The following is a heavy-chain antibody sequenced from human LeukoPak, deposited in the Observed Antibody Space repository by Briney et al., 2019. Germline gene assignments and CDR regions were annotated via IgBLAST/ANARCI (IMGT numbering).Heavy chain of an antibody. D-gene: IGHD6-19*01. CDR1: GYTFTGYY. Sequence: ASVKVSCKASGYTFTGYYMHWVRQAPGQGLEWMGIINPSGGSTSYAQKFQGRVTMTRDTSTSTVYMELSSLRSEDTAVYYCAKAGGGLVSPFDYWGQGTLVTVSS. J-gene: IGHJ4*02. CDR2: INPSGGST. CDR3: AKAGGGLVSPFDY. V-gene: IGHV1-46*01.